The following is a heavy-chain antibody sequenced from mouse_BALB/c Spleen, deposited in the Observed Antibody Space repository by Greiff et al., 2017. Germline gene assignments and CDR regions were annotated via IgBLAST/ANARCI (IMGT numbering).Heavy chain of an antibody. CDR2: IWAGGST. Sequence: VQVVESGPGLVAPSQSLSITCTVSGFSLTSYGVHWVRQPPGKGLEWLGVIWAGGSTNYNSALMSRLSISKDNSKSQVFLKMNSLQTDDTAMYYCASPMITTEAWFAYWGQGTLVTVSA. CDR3: ASPMITTEAWFAY. D-gene: IGHD2-4*01. V-gene: IGHV2-9*02. CDR1: GFSLTSYG. J-gene: IGHJ3*01.